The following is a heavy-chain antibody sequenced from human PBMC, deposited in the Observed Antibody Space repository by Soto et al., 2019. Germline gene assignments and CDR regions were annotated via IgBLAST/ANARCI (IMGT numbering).Heavy chain of an antibody. Sequence: SVKVSCKASGGTFSSYAISWVRQAPGQGLEWMGGIIPIFGTANYAQKFQGRVTITADESTSTAYMELSSLRSEDTAVYYCARDYSGSYSYYYYYGMDVWGQGTTVTVSS. V-gene: IGHV1-69*13. CDR2: IIPIFGTA. J-gene: IGHJ6*02. CDR1: GGTFSSYA. CDR3: ARDYSGSYSYYYYYGMDV. D-gene: IGHD1-26*01.